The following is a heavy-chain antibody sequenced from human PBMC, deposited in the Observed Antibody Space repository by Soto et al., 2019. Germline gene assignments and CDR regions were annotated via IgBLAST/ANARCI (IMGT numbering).Heavy chain of an antibody. CDR3: AKDWEYSSSSSYFDY. Sequence: EVQLLESGGGLAQPGGSLRLSCAASGFTFGNYAMTWVRQAPGKGLEWVSTIGSSGGITYYADSVKGRFTISRDNSRNTVYLQMNSLSADDTAVYYCAKDWEYSSSSSYFDYWGQGTLVTVSS. CDR2: IGSSGGIT. D-gene: IGHD6-6*01. J-gene: IGHJ4*02. V-gene: IGHV3-23*01. CDR1: GFTFGNYA.